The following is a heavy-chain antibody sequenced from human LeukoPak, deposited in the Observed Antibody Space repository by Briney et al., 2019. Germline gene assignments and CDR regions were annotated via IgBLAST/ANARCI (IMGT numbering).Heavy chain of an antibody. Sequence: GGSLRLSCAASGFTFSNAWMSWVRQAPGKGLEWVGRIKSKTDGGTTDYAAPVKGTFTISRDDSKNTLYLQMNSLKTEDTAVYYCTTEDYDILTGYYYFDYWGQGTPVTVSS. D-gene: IGHD3-9*01. CDR1: GFTFSNAW. CDR3: TTEDYDILTGYYYFDY. CDR2: IKSKTDGGTT. J-gene: IGHJ4*02. V-gene: IGHV3-15*01.